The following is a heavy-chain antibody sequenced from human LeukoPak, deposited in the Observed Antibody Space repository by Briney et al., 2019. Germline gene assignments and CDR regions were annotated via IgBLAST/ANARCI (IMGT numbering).Heavy chain of an antibody. J-gene: IGHJ4*02. CDR1: GGSFSGFY. D-gene: IGHD3-10*01. CDR2: VIHVGST. V-gene: IGHV4-34*01. CDR3: ARGGFELPF. Sequence: SETLSLTGAVYGGSFSGFYWSWIRQPPGKGLEWIGDVIHVGSTNYNPSLRGRVTISVDTSKNQFSLKLNSVTAADTAVYYCARGGFELPFWGQGTLVAVSS.